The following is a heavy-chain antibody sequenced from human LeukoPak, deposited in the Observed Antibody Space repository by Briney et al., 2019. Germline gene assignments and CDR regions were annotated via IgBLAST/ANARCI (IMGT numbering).Heavy chain of an antibody. CDR2: INPNRGGT. Sequence: ASVKVSCKASGYTFTGYYMHWVRQAPGQGLEWMGWINPNRGGTNYAQKFQGRVTMTRDTSISTAYMELSRLRSDDTAVYYCARGNGGYVHFDYWGQGTLVSVPS. CDR3: ARGNGGYVHFDY. CDR1: GYTFTGYY. V-gene: IGHV1-2*02. D-gene: IGHD5-12*01. J-gene: IGHJ4*02.